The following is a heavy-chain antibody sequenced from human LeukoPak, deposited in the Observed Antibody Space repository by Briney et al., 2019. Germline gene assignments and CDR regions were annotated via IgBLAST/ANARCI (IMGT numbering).Heavy chain of an antibody. D-gene: IGHD3-16*02. CDR2: ISSSGDTM. CDR1: GFTFSAFF. J-gene: IGHJ4*02. Sequence: GGSLRLSCAASGFTFSAFFMSWIRQAPGKGLEWVSYISSSGDTMYYADSVKGRFTISRDNAKNSLYLQMNSLRAEDAAFYYCARDDPSEELSLWGQGTLVTVSS. V-gene: IGHV3-11*01. CDR3: ARDDPSEELSL.